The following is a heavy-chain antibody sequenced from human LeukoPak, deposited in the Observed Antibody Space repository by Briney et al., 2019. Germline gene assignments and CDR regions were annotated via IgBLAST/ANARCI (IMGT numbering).Heavy chain of an antibody. J-gene: IGHJ4*02. Sequence: PSETLSLTCSVSGASISGGTYYWGWIRLPPGEGLEWIGSIYYTGSTYDNPSLKSRVTISVDTSKNQFSLKLSSVTAADTAVYYCARRGGSGRAFDYWGQGTLVTVSS. V-gene: IGHV4-39*01. CDR1: GASISGGTYY. CDR3: ARRGGSGRAFDY. CDR2: IYYTGST. D-gene: IGHD1-26*01.